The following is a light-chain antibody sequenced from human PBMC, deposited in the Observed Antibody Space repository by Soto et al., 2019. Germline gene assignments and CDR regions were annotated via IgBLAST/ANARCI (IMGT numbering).Light chain of an antibody. CDR1: QSISSW. Sequence: DIQMTQSPSTLSASVGDRVTITCRASQSISSWLAWYQQKPGKAPNLLIYDASTLESGVPSRFSGSGSGTEFTLTISGLQPDDFATYYCQQYNGYGRFGQGTKVDIK. CDR3: QQYNGYGR. V-gene: IGKV1-5*01. J-gene: IGKJ1*01. CDR2: DAS.